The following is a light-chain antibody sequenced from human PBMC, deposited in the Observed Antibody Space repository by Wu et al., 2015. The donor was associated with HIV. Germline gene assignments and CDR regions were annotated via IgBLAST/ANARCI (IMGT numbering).Light chain of an antibody. CDR3: QQYNNWVT. V-gene: IGKV3-15*01. CDR1: QSVSNN. CDR2: GAS. Sequence: TLSCRASQSVSNNLAWYQQKPGQAPRLLIYGASTRATGIPARFSGSGSGTEFTLTISSMQSEDFAVYYCQQYNNWVTFGQGTKLEIK. J-gene: IGKJ2*01.